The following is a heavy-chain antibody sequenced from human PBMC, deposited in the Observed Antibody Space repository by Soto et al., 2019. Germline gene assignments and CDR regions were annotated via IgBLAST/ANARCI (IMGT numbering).Heavy chain of an antibody. J-gene: IGHJ6*02. CDR3: ARAREYDYVWGSYRSAGRYYYGMDV. CDR2: INPNSGGT. D-gene: IGHD3-16*02. Sequence: ASVKVSCKASGYTFTGYYMHWVRQAPGQGLEWMGWINPNSGGTNYAQKFQGRVTMTRDTSISTAYMELSRLRSDDTAVYYCARAREYDYVWGSYRSAGRYYYGMDVWGQGTTVTVSS. CDR1: GYTFTGYY. V-gene: IGHV1-2*02.